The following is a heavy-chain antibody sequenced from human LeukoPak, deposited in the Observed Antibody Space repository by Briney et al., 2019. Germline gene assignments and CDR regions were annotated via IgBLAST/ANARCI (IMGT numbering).Heavy chain of an antibody. CDR3: ARGLFAGSIWGGVWFDP. CDR2: MNPNSGNT. J-gene: IGHJ5*02. Sequence: ASVKVSCKASGYTFTSYDINWVRQATGQGLEWMGWMNPNSGNTGYAQKFQGRVTMTRNTSISTAYMELGSLRSEDTAVYYCARGLFAGSIWGGVWFDPWGQGTLVTVSS. V-gene: IGHV1-8*01. D-gene: IGHD3-16*01. CDR1: GYTFTSYD.